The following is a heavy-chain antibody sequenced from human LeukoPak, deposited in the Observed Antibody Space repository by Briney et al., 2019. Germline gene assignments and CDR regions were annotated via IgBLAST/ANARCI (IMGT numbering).Heavy chain of an antibody. J-gene: IGHJ6*03. CDR2: IWHDGSVE. CDR3: AKEGDQFRGYLDA. D-gene: IGHD3-16*01. Sequence: GGSLRLSCAASGFTFSRLGMQWVRQAPGKGLEWVAMIWHDGSVEEYADSVKGRFSISRDNSQNTLYLQMNRLRDDDTAVYYCAKEGDQFRGYLDAWGKGTTVTVS. CDR1: GFTFSRLG. V-gene: IGHV3-33*06.